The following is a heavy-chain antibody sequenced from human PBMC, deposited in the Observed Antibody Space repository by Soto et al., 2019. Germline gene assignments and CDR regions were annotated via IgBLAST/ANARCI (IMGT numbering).Heavy chain of an antibody. V-gene: IGHV4-34*01. D-gene: IGHD3-22*01. CDR1: GGSLSGYY. CDR3: ARSRYYDSSGYRALDAFDI. CDR2: INHGGST. Sequence: PSXTLSLTCAVFGGSLSGYYWNWIRQPPVNGLEWIGDINHGGSTNYHWSLKSRVTISVDTSRNQFSLKLNSVTAADTAVYYCARSRYYDSSGYRALDAFDIWGQGTMVTVSS. J-gene: IGHJ3*02.